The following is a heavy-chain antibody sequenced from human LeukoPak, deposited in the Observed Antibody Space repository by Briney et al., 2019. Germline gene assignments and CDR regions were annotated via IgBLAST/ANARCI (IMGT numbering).Heavy chain of an antibody. V-gene: IGHV3-23*01. Sequence: PGGSLRLSCAASGFTFSSCAMNWVRQAPGKGLEWVSVIGGSGGTTFYADSVKGRFTISRDNSKNTLYLQMSSLRADDSAVYYCAKRGGYETMAAFDYWGQGTLVTVSS. D-gene: IGHD3-10*01. J-gene: IGHJ4*02. CDR2: IGGSGGTT. CDR1: GFTFSSCA. CDR3: AKRGGYETMAAFDY.